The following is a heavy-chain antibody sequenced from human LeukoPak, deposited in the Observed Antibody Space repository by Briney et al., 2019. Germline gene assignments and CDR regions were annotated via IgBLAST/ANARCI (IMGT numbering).Heavy chain of an antibody. J-gene: IGHJ4*02. D-gene: IGHD2-2*01. V-gene: IGHV3-48*01. CDR2: ISSSSSTI. Sequence: GGSLRLSCAASGFTFSSYSMNWVRQAPGKGLEWVSYISSSSSTIYYADSVKGRFTISRDNAKNSLYLQMNSLRAEDTAVYYCAREDPNLGYCSSTSCSYFDYWGQGTLVTVSS. CDR1: GFTFSSYS. CDR3: AREDPNLGYCSSTSCSYFDY.